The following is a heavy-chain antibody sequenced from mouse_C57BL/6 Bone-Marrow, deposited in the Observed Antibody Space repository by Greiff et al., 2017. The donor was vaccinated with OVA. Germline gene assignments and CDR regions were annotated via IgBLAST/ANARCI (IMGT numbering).Heavy chain of an antibody. CDR3: TRIYY. CDR1: GFNIKDDY. V-gene: IGHV14-4*01. Sequence: EVKLMESGAELVRPGASVKLSCTASGFNIKDDYMHWVKQRPEQGLEWIGWIDPENGDTEYASKFQGKATITADTASNTAYLQLSSLTSEDTAVYYCTRIYYWGQGTTLTVSS. CDR2: IDPENGDT. J-gene: IGHJ2*01.